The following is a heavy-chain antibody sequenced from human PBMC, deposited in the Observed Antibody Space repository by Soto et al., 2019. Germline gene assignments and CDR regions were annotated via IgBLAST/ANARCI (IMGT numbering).Heavy chain of an antibody. CDR3: ARDYYRFNSGYGFSMDV. J-gene: IGHJ6*02. CDR2: ISYDGSNK. CDR1: GFTFSSYA. Sequence: QVQLVESGGGVVQPGRSLRLSCAASGFTFSSYAMHWVRQAPGKGLEWVAVISYDGSNKYYADSVKGRFTISRDKSKNTLQLPMNRLRAEETAVYSCARDYYRFNSGYGFSMDVWGQGTTVTVSS. V-gene: IGHV3-30-3*01. D-gene: IGHD5-12*01.